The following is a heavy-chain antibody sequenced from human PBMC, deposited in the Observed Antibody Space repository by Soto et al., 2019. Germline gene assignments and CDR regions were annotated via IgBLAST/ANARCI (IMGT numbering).Heavy chain of an antibody. Sequence: SETLSLTCTVSGDSISSGDYYWSWIRQPPGKGLEWIGYIYYSGTTYFNPSLKSRLIISVDTSNNQFSLKVSSVTAADTAVYYCARAADRGSCYGNWFGSWGQGTLVTVSS. CDR3: ARAADRGSCYGNWFGS. V-gene: IGHV4-30-4*01. CDR2: IYYSGTT. CDR1: GDSISSGDYY. D-gene: IGHD3-10*01. J-gene: IGHJ5*01.